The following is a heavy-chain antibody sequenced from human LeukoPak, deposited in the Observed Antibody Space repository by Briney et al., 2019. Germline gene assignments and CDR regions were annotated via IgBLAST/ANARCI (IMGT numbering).Heavy chain of an antibody. CDR2: VSGRGGST. Sequence: GGSLRLSCAAAGFTFSSYAMSWVRQPPGKGLEWVSAVSGRGGSTYYADSVKGRFTISRDNSKNTLYLQMNSLRAEDTAVYYCARYPSYYDSSIYYFDYWGQGTLVTVSS. V-gene: IGHV3-23*01. J-gene: IGHJ4*02. CDR3: ARYPSYYDSSIYYFDY. CDR1: GFTFSSYA. D-gene: IGHD3-22*01.